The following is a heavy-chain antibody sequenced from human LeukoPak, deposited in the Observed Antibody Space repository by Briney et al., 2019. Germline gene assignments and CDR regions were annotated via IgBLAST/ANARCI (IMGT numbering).Heavy chain of an antibody. V-gene: IGHV1-2*06. CDR3: ARDAEYYDFWSGYYVWFDP. CDR2: INPNSGGT. Sequence: ASVKVSCKASGYTFTGYYMHWVRQAPGRGLEWMGRINPNSGGTNYAQKFQGRVTMTRDTSISTAYMELSRLRSDDTAVYYCARDAEYYDFWSGYYVWFDPWGQGTLVTVSS. CDR1: GYTFTGYY. D-gene: IGHD3-3*01. J-gene: IGHJ5*02.